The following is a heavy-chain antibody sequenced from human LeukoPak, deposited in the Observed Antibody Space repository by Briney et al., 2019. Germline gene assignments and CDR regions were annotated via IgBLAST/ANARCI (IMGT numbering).Heavy chain of an antibody. V-gene: IGHV4-39*01. CDR1: GGSISSSSYY. J-gene: IGHJ4*02. CDR2: MSNSGST. Sequence: SETLSLTCTVSGGSISSSSYYWGWIRQSPGKGLEWIGTMSNSGSTYYNPSLKSRVAISGDTAKNQFSLKLSSVTAADTAVYYCARRSQAAAGRGIDYWGQGTLVTVSS. D-gene: IGHD6-13*01. CDR3: ARRSQAAAGRGIDY.